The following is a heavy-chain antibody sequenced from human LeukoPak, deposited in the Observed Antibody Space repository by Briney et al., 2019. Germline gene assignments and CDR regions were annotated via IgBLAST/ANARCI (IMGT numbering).Heavy chain of an antibody. CDR1: GFTLSDYY. V-gene: IGHV3-69-1*01. Sequence: KPGGSLRLSCAASGFTLSDYYMNWIRQTPGKWLEWVSYITSGSSTYYGDSMKGRVTISRDNAKNSLYLQMNSLTAEDTAVYYCARGGYRYDYYYYMDVWGKGTTVTVSS. CDR2: ITSGSST. J-gene: IGHJ6*03. CDR3: ARGGYRYDYYYYMDV. D-gene: IGHD5-18*01.